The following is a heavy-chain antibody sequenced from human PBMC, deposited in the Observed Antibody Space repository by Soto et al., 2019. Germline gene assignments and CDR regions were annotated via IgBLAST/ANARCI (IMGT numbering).Heavy chain of an antibody. D-gene: IGHD3-10*01. CDR2: IYYSGST. CDR1: GGSISSYY. Sequence: SETLSLTCTVSGGSISSYYWSWIRQPPGKGLEWIGYIYYSGSTNYNPSLKSRVTISVDTYKNQFSLKLSSVTAADTAVYYCARLWNNWFDPWGRGTLVTVSS. V-gene: IGHV4-59*01. CDR3: ARLWNNWFDP. J-gene: IGHJ5*02.